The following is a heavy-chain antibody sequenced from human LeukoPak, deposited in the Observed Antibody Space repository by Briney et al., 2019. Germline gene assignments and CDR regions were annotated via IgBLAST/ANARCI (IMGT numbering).Heavy chain of an antibody. D-gene: IGHD1-14*01. Sequence: GASLQISCKASGSIFTNYWIGWVRQLPGKGLEWMGIIYPGDSDIKYSPSFQGQVTISADKSITTAYLQWSSLKASDTAMYFCARRRNGNRGWVDYWGQGTLVTVSS. CDR3: ARRRNGNRGWVDY. CDR1: GSIFTNYW. V-gene: IGHV5-51*01. J-gene: IGHJ4*02. CDR2: IYPGDSDI.